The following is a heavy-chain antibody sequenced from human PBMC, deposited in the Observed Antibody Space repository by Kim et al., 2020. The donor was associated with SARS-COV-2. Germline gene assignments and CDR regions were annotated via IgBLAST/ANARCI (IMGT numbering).Heavy chain of an antibody. CDR2: ISGTGNTK. CDR3: ATSLTVVAIPEFDY. D-gene: IGHD2-21*01. Sequence: GGSLRLSCEVSGVTFSDYYMSWIRQAPGKGLEWVSYISGTGNTKYYADSMRGRFTISRDNAKNALFLQMNSLRDEDTAVYYCATSLTVVAIPEFDYWGRGTLVTVSS. V-gene: IGHV3-11*01. J-gene: IGHJ4*02. CDR1: GVTFSDYY.